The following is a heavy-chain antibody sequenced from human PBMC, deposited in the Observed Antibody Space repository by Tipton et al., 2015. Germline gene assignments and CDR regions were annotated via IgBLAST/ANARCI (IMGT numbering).Heavy chain of an antibody. Sequence: TLSLTCTVYDGSFSGYYWSWIRQPPGKGLEWIGEINQSGSTNYNPSLKSRLIISLDTSKNHFSLQLTSVSAADTGVYYCARGGTGAMGGLDVWGQGTTVIVSS. CDR3: ARGGTGAMGGLDV. D-gene: IGHD7-27*01. CDR2: INQSGST. J-gene: IGHJ6*02. V-gene: IGHV4-34*01. CDR1: DGSFSGYY.